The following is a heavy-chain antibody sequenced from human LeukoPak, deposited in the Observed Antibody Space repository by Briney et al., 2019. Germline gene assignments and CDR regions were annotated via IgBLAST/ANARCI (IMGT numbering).Heavy chain of an antibody. J-gene: IGHJ6*03. V-gene: IGHV3-66*01. D-gene: IGHD5-12*01. CDR1: GFTVSSNY. CDR2: IYSGGST. CDR3: ARGEEGYGGYAGLYYYYYMDV. Sequence: PGGSLRLSCAASGFTVSSNYMSWVRQAPGKGLEWVSVIYSGGSTYYADSVKGRFTISRDNSKNTLYLQMNSLRAEDTAVYYCARGEEGYGGYAGLYYYYYMDVWGKGTTVTVSS.